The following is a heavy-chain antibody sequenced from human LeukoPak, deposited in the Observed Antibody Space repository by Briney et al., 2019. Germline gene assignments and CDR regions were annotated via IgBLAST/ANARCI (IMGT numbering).Heavy chain of an antibody. CDR2: IYYSGST. Sequence: PSETLSLTCTVSGGSISSYYWSWIRQPPGKGLEWIGYIYYSGSTNYNPSLKSRVTISVDTSKNQFSLKLSSVTAADTAVYYCASRSGWPYYFDYWGQGTLVTVSS. J-gene: IGHJ4*02. V-gene: IGHV4-59*08. CDR1: GGSISSYY. D-gene: IGHD6-19*01. CDR3: ASRSGWPYYFDY.